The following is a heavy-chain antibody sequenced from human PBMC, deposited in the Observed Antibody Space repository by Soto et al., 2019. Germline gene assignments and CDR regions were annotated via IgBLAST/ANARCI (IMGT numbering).Heavy chain of an antibody. J-gene: IGHJ3*02. D-gene: IGHD3-10*01. CDR1: GFTFRGDA. Sequence: GGSLRLSCSASGFTFRGDAVYWVRQAPGKGLEYVSGISNDGVRTYYADSVKGRFTISRDNSKNTLSLQMSSLRTEDTAVYYCVVRGSAFDIWGQGTMVTVSS. CDR3: VVRGSAFDI. V-gene: IGHV3-64D*08. CDR2: ISNDGVRT.